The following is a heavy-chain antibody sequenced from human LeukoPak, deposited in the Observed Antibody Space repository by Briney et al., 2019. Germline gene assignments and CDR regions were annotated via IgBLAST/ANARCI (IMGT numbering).Heavy chain of an antibody. CDR2: ISAYNGNT. J-gene: IGHJ4*02. Sequence: ASVKVSWKASGYTFTSYGISWVRQAPGQGLEWMGWISAYNGNTNYAQKLQGSVTMTTDTSTSTAYMELRSLRSDDTAVYYCATVPGQQQLVQEDYWGQGTLVTVSS. D-gene: IGHD6-13*01. CDR1: GYTFTSYG. V-gene: IGHV1-18*01. CDR3: ATVPGQQQLVQEDY.